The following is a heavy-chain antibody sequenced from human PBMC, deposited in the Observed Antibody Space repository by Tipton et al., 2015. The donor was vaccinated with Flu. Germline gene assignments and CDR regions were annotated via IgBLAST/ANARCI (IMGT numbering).Heavy chain of an antibody. J-gene: IGHJ4*02. Sequence: SLRLSCAASGFTFSASWMGWVRQAPGKGLEWVATVNGDGSGTYYVESVKGRFTISRDSAKSSLYLQLNSLRVEDTAVYYCASLGNAYWGQGTLVTVSS. V-gene: IGHV3-7*01. CDR2: VNGDGSGT. CDR3: ASLGNAY. D-gene: IGHD2-8*01. CDR1: GFTFSASW.